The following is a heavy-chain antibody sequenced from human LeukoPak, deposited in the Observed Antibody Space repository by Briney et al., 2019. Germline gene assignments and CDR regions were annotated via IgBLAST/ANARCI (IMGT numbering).Heavy chain of an antibody. CDR2: MNPNSGNT. J-gene: IGHJ3*02. CDR1: GYTFTIYD. D-gene: IGHD6-19*01. Sequence: ASVKVSCKASGYTFTIYDINWVRQAPGQGLEWMGWMNPNSGNTGYAQKFQGRVTMTRNTSISTAYMELSSLRPEDTAVYYCARHLQQWLHAFDIWGQGTMVTVSS. V-gene: IGHV1-8*01. CDR3: ARHLQQWLHAFDI.